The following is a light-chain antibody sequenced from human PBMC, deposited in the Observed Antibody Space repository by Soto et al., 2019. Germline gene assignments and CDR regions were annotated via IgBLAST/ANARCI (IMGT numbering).Light chain of an antibody. CDR3: QHYSSSPTWT. Sequence: ETVLTQSPGTLSLSPGGRATLSCRASQTVSSSDLAWNQQKPGQPPRLLIYGVSTRATGIPDRFSGSGSGTDFTLTISRLEPEDFAVYFCQHYSSSPTWTFGQGTKVDIK. J-gene: IGKJ1*01. CDR2: GVS. V-gene: IGKV3-20*01. CDR1: QTVSSSD.